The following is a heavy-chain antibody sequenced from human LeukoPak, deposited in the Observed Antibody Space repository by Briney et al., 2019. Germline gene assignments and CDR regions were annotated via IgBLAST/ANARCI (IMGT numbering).Heavy chain of an antibody. CDR2: LSWNSGSI. V-gene: IGHV3-9*01. J-gene: IGHJ4*02. CDR1: GFTFVDYC. D-gene: IGHD1-26*01. CDR3: AKFSGSYFEGWFDY. Sequence: GRSLRLPCEASGFTFVDYCMHSVRQAPRNGLDSLSSLSWNSGSIGYADSVKGRFTISRDNAKNSLYLQMNSLRAEDTALYYCAKFSGSYFEGWFDYWGQGTLVTVSS.